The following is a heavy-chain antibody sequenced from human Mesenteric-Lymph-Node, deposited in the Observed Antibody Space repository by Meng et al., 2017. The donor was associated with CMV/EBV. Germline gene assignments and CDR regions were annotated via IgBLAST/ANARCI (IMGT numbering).Heavy chain of an antibody. Sequence: QLQGSAPGLVKPWEPLSLSCIVPGDSSSNSPYYWTWIRQPPGKGLEWIGSVHHSGTTYYNPSLKGRLTISVDTSANLFSLRLTTVTAADTATYYCARRGNYDSDYSEYWGQGTLVTVSS. CDR2: VHHSGTT. V-gene: IGHV4-39*01. J-gene: IGHJ4*02. CDR3: ARRGNYDSDYSEY. CDR1: GDSSSNSPYY. D-gene: IGHD3-22*01.